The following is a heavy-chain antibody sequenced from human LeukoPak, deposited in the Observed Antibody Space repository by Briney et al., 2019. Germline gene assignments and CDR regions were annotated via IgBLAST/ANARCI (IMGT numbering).Heavy chain of an antibody. CDR1: GFTFSSYA. J-gene: IGHJ4*02. V-gene: IGHV3-23*01. Sequence: GGSLRLSCAASGFTFSSYAMSWVRQAPGKGLEWVSAISGSGGSTYYADSVKGRFTISRDNSKNTLYLQMNSLRAEDTAVYYCAKAWFGELLSYYHDYWGQGTLVTVSS. CDR3: AKAWFGELLSYYHDY. CDR2: ISGSGGST. D-gene: IGHD3-10*01.